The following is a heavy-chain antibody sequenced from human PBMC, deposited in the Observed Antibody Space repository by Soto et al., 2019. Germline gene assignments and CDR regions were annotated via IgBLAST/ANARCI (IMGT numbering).Heavy chain of an antibody. V-gene: IGHV1-18*01. Sequence: ASVKVSCKASGYTFTSYGISWVRQAPGQGLEWMGWISAYNGNTNYAQKHQGRVTMTTDTSTSTAYMELRSLRSDDTAVYYCARGVDSSGYYFSGDYFDYWGQGTLVTVSS. D-gene: IGHD3-22*01. J-gene: IGHJ4*02. CDR2: ISAYNGNT. CDR3: ARGVDSSGYYFSGDYFDY. CDR1: GYTFTSYG.